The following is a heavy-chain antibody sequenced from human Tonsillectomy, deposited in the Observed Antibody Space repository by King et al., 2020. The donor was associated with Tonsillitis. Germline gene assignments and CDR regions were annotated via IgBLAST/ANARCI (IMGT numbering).Heavy chain of an antibody. CDR2: IYPGDSDT. D-gene: IGHD7-27*01. Sequence: VQLVESGADVKKPGESLKISCKGSGYSFANYWIGWLRQMPGKGLEWMGIIYPGDSDTIYSPSFQGHVTISADKSISTAYLQWISLKASDTTMYYCARLPLTGGCFDYWGQGTLVTVSS. J-gene: IGHJ4*02. CDR3: ARLPLTGGCFDY. CDR1: GYSFANYW. V-gene: IGHV5-51*01.